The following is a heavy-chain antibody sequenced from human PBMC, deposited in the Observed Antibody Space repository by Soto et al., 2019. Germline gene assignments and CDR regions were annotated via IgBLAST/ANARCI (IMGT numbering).Heavy chain of an antibody. J-gene: IGHJ6*01. D-gene: IGHD5-18*01. V-gene: IGHV4-39*01. CDR3: ARIDYSYTYRMDV. CDR2: IYYSGST. Sequence: QPPGQGLEWIGSIYYSGSTYYNESLKSRVTISVDTSKNQSSLKLSSVTAADTAVYYCARIDYSYTYRMDVGAQGTTATVSS.